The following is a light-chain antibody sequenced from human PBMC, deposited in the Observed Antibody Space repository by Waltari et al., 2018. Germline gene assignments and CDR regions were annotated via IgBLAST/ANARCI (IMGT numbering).Light chain of an antibody. CDR3: QQYNSYPFT. Sequence: DIQMTQSPSPLSASVGDRVTITCRASQGSINYLAWFQQKPGKAAKSLIYAATSLQSGVPSKFSGSGSGTDFTLTISSLQPEDFATYYCQQYNSYPFTFGPGTKVDIK. CDR1: QGSINY. CDR2: AAT. J-gene: IGKJ3*01. V-gene: IGKV1-16*02.